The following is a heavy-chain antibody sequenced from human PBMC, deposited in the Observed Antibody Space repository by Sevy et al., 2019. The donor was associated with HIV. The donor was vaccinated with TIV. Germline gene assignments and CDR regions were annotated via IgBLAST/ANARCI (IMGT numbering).Heavy chain of an antibody. V-gene: IGHV3-53*01. CDR2: IYSDGTT. J-gene: IGHJ4*02. Sequence: GGSLRLSCAASGFSVSRNHINWVRQAPGKGQEWISVIYSDGTTQYADSVKGRFTISRDTSNNTVYLQVSSLRADDTAVYYCARLLSSAWYFDFWGQGTLVTVSS. CDR1: GFSVSRNH. CDR3: ARLLSSAWYFDF. D-gene: IGHD6-19*01.